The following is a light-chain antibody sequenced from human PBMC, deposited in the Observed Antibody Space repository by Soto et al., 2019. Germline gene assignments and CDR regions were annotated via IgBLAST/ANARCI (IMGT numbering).Light chain of an antibody. CDR3: QHRSNWPA. V-gene: IGKV3-11*01. CDR2: DAS. CDR1: QSVSRN. J-gene: IGKJ4*01. Sequence: EIVLTQSPATMFLSPGERATLSCRTSQSVSRNLAWYQQKPGQAPRLLIYDASQRATGIAARFSGSGSGTDFTLTISSLEPEDFALYYCQHRSNWPAFGGGTKVDIK.